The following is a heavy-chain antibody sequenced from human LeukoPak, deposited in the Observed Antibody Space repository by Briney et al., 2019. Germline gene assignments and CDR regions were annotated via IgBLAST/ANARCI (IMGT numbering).Heavy chain of an antibody. Sequence: SETLSLTCTVSGVSISSGSYYWNWIRQPAGKGLEWIGRIYTSGTTNYNPSLKSRVTISVDTSKNQFSLKLSSVTAADTAVYYCARELGYCSGGSCFPSWFDPWGQGTLVTVSS. CDR3: ARELGYCSGGSCFPSWFDP. V-gene: IGHV4-61*02. J-gene: IGHJ5*02. CDR2: IYTSGTT. D-gene: IGHD2-15*01. CDR1: GVSISSGSYY.